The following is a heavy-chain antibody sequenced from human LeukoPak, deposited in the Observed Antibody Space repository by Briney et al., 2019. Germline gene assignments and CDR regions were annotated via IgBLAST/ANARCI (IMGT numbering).Heavy chain of an antibody. J-gene: IGHJ1*01. Sequence: PSETLSLTCAVYGGSFSGYYWSWIRQPPGKGLEWIGEINHSGSTNYNPSLKSRVTISVDTSKNQFSLKLSSVTAADTAVYYCARGGYNSGRYKIGEYFQHWGQGTLVTVSS. V-gene: IGHV4-34*01. CDR1: GGSFSGYY. D-gene: IGHD6-19*01. CDR2: INHSGST. CDR3: ARGGYNSGRYKIGEYFQH.